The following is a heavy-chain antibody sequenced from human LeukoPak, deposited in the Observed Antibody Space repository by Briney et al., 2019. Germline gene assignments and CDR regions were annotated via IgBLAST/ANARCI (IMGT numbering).Heavy chain of an antibody. Sequence: KPSETLSLTCAVYGGSFSGYYWSWIRRPPGKGLEWIGEINHSGSTNYNPSLKSRVTISVDTSKNQFSLKLSSVTAADTAVYYCAGTGASGAFDIWGQGTMVTVSS. CDR2: INHSGST. D-gene: IGHD4/OR15-4a*01. J-gene: IGHJ3*02. CDR3: AGTGASGAFDI. CDR1: GGSFSGYY. V-gene: IGHV4-34*01.